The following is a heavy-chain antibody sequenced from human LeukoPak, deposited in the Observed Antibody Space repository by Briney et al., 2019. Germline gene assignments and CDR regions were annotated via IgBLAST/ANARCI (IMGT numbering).Heavy chain of an antibody. CDR2: IIPIFGIA. V-gene: IGHV1-69*04. Sequence: SVKVSCKASGGTFSSYAISWVRQAPGQGLEWMGRIIPIFGIANYAQKFQGRVTITADKSTSTAYMELSSLRSEDTAVYYCARGDSYGTNVDYWGQGTPVTVSS. CDR3: ARGDSYGTNVDY. J-gene: IGHJ4*02. D-gene: IGHD5-18*01. CDR1: GGTFSSYA.